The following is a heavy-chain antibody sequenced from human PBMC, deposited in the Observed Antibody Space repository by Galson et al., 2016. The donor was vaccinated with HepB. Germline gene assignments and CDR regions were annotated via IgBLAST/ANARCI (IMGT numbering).Heavy chain of an antibody. CDR3: ARELGGAWFDP. D-gene: IGHD3-10*01. CDR2: IHSGGDT. Sequence: SLRLSCASSGFSVSNNYMSWVRLPPGKGLEWVSVIHSGGDTNYADSVKGRFTISRDNSKNTFYLQMNSLRAEDTAVYYCARELGGAWFDPWGQGTLVTVSS. V-gene: IGHV3-53*01. J-gene: IGHJ5*02. CDR1: GFSVSNNY.